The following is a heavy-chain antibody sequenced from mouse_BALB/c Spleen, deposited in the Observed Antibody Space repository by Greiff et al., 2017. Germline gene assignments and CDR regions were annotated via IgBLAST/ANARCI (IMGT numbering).Heavy chain of an antibody. CDR3: ASGGRYDGTADY. V-gene: IGHV1-12*01. Sequence: QVQLKQPGAELVKPGASVKMSCKASGYTFTSYNMHWVKQTPGQGLEWIGAIYPGNGDTSYNQKFKGKATLTADKSSSTAYMQLSSLTSEDSAVYYCASGGRYDGTADYWGQGTTLTVSS. CDR1: GYTFTSYN. CDR2: IYPGNGDT. D-gene: IGHD2-14*01. J-gene: IGHJ2*01.